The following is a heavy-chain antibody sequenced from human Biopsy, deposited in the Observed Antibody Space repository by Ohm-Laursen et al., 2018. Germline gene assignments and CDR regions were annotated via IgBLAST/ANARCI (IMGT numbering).Heavy chain of an antibody. J-gene: IGHJ4*02. CDR2: INSDGSST. CDR3: TRAEAGSGSLLYFDY. Sequence: SLRLSCAASEFIFSRFWMYWVRQAPGKGLVWVSRINSDGSSTNYADAVKGRFTISRDNAKNTVFLQMNSLRAEDTAVYYCTRAEAGSGSLLYFDYWSQGTLVTVSS. CDR1: EFIFSRFW. V-gene: IGHV3-74*01. D-gene: IGHD3-10*01.